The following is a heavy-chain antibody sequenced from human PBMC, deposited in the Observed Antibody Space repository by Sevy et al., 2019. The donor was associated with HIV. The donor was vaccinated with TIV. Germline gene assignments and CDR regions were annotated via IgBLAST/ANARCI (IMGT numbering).Heavy chain of an antibody. J-gene: IGHJ6*02. Sequence: ASVKVSCKASGYTFTSYDINWVLQATGQGLEWMGWMNSNSGNTGYAQKFQGRVTMTRNTSISTAYMELSSLRSEDTAVYYCARYYYDSSGYYDYNGMDVWGQGTTVTVSS. V-gene: IGHV1-8*01. D-gene: IGHD3-22*01. CDR2: MNSNSGNT. CDR3: ARYYYDSSGYYDYNGMDV. CDR1: GYTFTSYD.